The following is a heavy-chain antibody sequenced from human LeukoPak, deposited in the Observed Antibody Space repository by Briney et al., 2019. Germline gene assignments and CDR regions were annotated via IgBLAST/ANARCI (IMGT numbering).Heavy chain of an antibody. CDR3: ARGLRGYYGMDV. CDR1: GGSISSYY. Sequence: SETLSLTCTVSGGSISSYYWSWIRQPPGKGLEWIGYIYYSGSTNYNPSLKSRVTISVDRSKNQFSLKLSSATAADTAVYYCARGLRGYYGMDVWGQGTTVTVSS. CDR2: IYYSGST. D-gene: IGHD3-10*01. J-gene: IGHJ6*02. V-gene: IGHV4-59*12.